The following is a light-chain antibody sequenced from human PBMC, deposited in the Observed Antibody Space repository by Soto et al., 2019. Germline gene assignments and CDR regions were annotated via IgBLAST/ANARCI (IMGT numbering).Light chain of an antibody. CDR3: SSYTSSSTLYV. CDR2: EVS. J-gene: IGLJ1*01. Sequence: QSVLTQPASVSGSPGQSSTISCTGTSSDVGGYTYVSWYQQHSGKAPKLMIYEVSNRPSGVSNRFSGSKSGNTASLTISGLQAEDEADYYCSSYTSSSTLYVFRTGTKVTVL. CDR1: SSDVGGYTY. V-gene: IGLV2-14*01.